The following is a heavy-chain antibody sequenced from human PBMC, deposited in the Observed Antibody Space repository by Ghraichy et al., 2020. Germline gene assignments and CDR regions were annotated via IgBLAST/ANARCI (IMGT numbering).Heavy chain of an antibody. Sequence: GGSLRLSCAASGFTFSSYGMHWVRQAPGKGLEWMAFIRYDGSNKNYADSVKGRFTISRDNSKNTLYLQMNNLRIEDTAVYYCAKGTTLPFDYWGQGTLATVSS. D-gene: IGHD1-7*01. V-gene: IGHV3-30*02. CDR2: IRYDGSNK. CDR3: AKGTTLPFDY. J-gene: IGHJ4*02. CDR1: GFTFSSYG.